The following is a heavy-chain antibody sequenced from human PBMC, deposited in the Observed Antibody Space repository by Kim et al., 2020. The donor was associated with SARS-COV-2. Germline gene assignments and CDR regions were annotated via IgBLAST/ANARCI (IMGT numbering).Heavy chain of an antibody. CDR2: ICWDGGST. CDR1: GFTFDDYT. J-gene: IGHJ4*02. Sequence: GGSLRLSCAASGFTFDDYTMHWVRQAPGKGLEWVSLICWDGGSTYYADSVKGRFTISRDNSKNSLYLQMNSLRTEDTALYYCAKNRGYCSGGSCPYYFDFWGQGTLVTVSS. CDR3: AKNRGYCSGGSCPYYFDF. V-gene: IGHV3-43*01. D-gene: IGHD2-15*01.